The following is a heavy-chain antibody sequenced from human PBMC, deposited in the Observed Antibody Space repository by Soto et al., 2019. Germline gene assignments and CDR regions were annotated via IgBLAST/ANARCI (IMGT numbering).Heavy chain of an antibody. CDR2: SNHTGHT. Sequence: SATRSRSCAVYGGSFSCYYWSWMRQPPGKGLEWIGESNHTGHTDYNPSLKRRVTPSVDPSTNQFSPKPRSVPAADTAVYSCARGGRYYYRSRMLYYYYGMDVWGQGTTVTVSS. J-gene: IGHJ6*02. CDR3: ARGGRYYYRSRMLYYYYGMDV. V-gene: IGHV4-34*01. CDR1: GGSFSCYY. D-gene: IGHD3-10*01.